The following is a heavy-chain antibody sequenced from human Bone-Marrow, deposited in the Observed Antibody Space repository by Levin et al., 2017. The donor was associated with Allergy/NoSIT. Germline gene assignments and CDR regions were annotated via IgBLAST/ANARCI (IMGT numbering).Heavy chain of an antibody. CDR1: GYSFTSYW. D-gene: IGHD6-13*01. V-gene: IGHV5-10-1*01. J-gene: IGHJ4*02. CDR2: IDPSDSNT. CDR3: ARHSLTGIAAPLYFDN. Sequence: GESLKISCKGSGYSFTSYWISWVRQMPGKGLEWMGRIDPSDSNTNFSPSFQGHVTISVDKSISTAYLQWSSLQASDTAVYYCARHSLTGIAAPLYFDNWGQGTLVTVSS.